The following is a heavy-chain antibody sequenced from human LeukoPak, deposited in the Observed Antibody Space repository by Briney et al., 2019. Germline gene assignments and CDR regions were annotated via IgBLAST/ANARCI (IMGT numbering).Heavy chain of an antibody. CDR1: GYTFTGYY. D-gene: IGHD2-15*01. Sequence: ASVKVSCKASGYTFTGYYMHRVRQAPGQGLEWMGWINPNSGGTNYAQKLQSRVTMTTDTSTSTAYMELRSLRSDDTAVYYCARDYYRYCSGGSCYQPFDYWGQGTLVTVSS. J-gene: IGHJ4*02. CDR3: ARDYYRYCSGGSCYQPFDY. V-gene: IGHV1-2*02. CDR2: INPNSGGT.